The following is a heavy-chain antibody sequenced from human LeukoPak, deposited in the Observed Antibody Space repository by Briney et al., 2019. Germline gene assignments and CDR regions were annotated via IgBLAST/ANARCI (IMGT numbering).Heavy chain of an antibody. CDR3: ARDLMWGFDY. D-gene: IGHD7-27*01. CDR2: IGNDGRDQ. CDR1: GFTFSGHA. J-gene: IGHJ4*02. V-gene: IGHV3-30*02. Sequence: GGSLRLSCAASGFTFSGHAMHWVRQTPGVGLEWVAIIGNDGRDQHYSESVKGRFTISRDNSKNTLFLQLNSLRPEDTALYLCARDLMWGFDYWGQGALVTVSS.